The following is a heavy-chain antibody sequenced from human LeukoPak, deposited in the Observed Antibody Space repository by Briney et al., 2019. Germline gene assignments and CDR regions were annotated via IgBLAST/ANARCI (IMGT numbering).Heavy chain of an antibody. CDR2: ISYDGSNK. Sequence: GRSLRLSCVASAFTFSRYGMHWVRQAPGKGLEWVALISYDGSNKYYGDSVKGRFTISRDNSKNTLYLQMNSLRAEDTAVYYCARELAAIAVAGSGYWGQGTLVTVSS. J-gene: IGHJ4*02. V-gene: IGHV3-30-3*01. D-gene: IGHD6-19*01. CDR3: ARELAAIAVAGSGY. CDR1: AFTFSRYG.